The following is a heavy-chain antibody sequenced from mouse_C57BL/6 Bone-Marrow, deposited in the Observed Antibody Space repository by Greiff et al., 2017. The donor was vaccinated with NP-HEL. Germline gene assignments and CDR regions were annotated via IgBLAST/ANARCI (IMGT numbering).Heavy chain of an antibody. D-gene: IGHD2-4*01. J-gene: IGHJ3*01. CDR1: GFNIKDDY. Sequence: EVKVVDSGAELVRPGASVKLSCTASGFNIKDDYMHWVKQRPEQGLEWIGWIDPENGDTEYASKFQGKATITADTSSNTAYLQLSSLTSEDTAVYYCTTWDYDGAWFAYWGQGTLVTVSA. CDR3: TTWDYDGAWFAY. V-gene: IGHV14-4*01. CDR2: IDPENGDT.